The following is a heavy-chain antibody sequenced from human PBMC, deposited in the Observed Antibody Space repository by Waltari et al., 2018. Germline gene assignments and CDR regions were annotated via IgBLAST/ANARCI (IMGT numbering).Heavy chain of an antibody. D-gene: IGHD3-9*01. Sequence: QVQLVQSGAEVNKPGASVQVSCKASGYTFTTYGISWVRQAPGQGLEWMGWISDCKGNTNKAQNMQRSTTMINATKTSISYMELSGLRADDTVEYYAARDRVRYLDDYYMDDWGKGTTVTVSS. J-gene: IGHJ6*03. V-gene: IGHV1-18*01. CDR2: ISDCKGNT. CDR1: GYTFTTYG. CDR3: ARDRVRYLDDYYMDD.